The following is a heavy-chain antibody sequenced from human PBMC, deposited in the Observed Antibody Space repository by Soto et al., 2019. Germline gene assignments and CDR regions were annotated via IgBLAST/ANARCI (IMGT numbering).Heavy chain of an antibody. J-gene: IGHJ4*02. V-gene: IGHV1-2*04. Sequence: VKVSCKASGYTFTGYYMHWVRQAPGQGLEWMGWINPNSGGTNYAQKFQGWVTMTRDTSISTAYMELSRLRSDDTAVYYCAIGYCSGGSCYLYYYWGQGTLVTVSS. CDR2: INPNSGGT. D-gene: IGHD2-15*01. CDR1: GYTFTGYY. CDR3: AIGYCSGGSCYLYYY.